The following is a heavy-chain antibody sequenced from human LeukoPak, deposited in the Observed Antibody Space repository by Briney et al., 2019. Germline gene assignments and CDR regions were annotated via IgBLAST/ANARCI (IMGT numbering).Heavy chain of an antibody. D-gene: IGHD2-2*01. Sequence: GGSLRLSCAASGFTFSRFWMSWVRQAPGKGLEWVANIKQDGSEKYHVDSVKGRFTISRDNAKNSLHLQMNSLRAEDTAMYYCASASPAGDYWGQGTLVTVSS. CDR2: IKQDGSEK. CDR1: GFTFSRFW. V-gene: IGHV3-7*01. CDR3: ASASPAGDY. J-gene: IGHJ4*02.